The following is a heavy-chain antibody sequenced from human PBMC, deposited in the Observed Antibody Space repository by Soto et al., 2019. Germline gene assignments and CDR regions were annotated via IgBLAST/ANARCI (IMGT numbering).Heavy chain of an antibody. D-gene: IGHD3-10*01. J-gene: IGHJ6*03. V-gene: IGHV4-59*12. CDR2: IYYSGST. CDR1: GGSISSYY. CDR3: ARALWFGEELRPQSYYYMDV. Sequence: SETLSLTCTVSGGSISSYYWSWIRQPPGKGLEWIGYIYYSGSTNYNPSLKSRVTISVDTSKNQFSLKLSSVTAADTAVYYCARALWFGEELRPQSYYYMDVWGKGTTVTVSS.